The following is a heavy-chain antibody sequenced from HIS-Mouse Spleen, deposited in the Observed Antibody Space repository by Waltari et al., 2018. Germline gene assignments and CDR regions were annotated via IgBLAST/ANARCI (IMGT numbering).Heavy chain of an antibody. CDR3: AREIPYSSSWYDWYFDL. CDR2: FYYSWST. Sequence: QLQLQESGPGLVKPSETLSLTCTVSGGPISSSSYYWGWIRQPPGKGLDWIGSFYYSWSTYYNPSLKSRVTISVDTSKNQFALKLSSVTAADTAVYYCAREIPYSSSWYDWYFDLWGRGTLVTVSS. D-gene: IGHD6-13*01. V-gene: IGHV4-39*07. CDR1: GGPISSSSYY. J-gene: IGHJ2*01.